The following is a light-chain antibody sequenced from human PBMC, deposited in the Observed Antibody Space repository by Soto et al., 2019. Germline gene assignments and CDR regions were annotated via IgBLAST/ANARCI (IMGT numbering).Light chain of an antibody. V-gene: IGLV2-14*01. CDR3: SSYSSSSTQD. CDR1: SSDVGGYNY. Sequence: QSVLTQPASVSGSPGQSITISCTGTSSDVGGYNYVSWYQRHPGKAPKLMIYDVTNRPSGVSSRFSGSKSGNTASLTISGLQAEDEAYYYCSSYSSSSTQDFGGGTKVTVL. J-gene: IGLJ2*01. CDR2: DVT.